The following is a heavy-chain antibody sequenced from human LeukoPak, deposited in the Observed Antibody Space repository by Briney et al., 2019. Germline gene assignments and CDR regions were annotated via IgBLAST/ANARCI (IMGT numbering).Heavy chain of an antibody. J-gene: IGHJ6*03. CDR3: ARSYSSSWSYYYYYYMDV. Sequence: PSETLSLTCTVSGGSISSYYWSWIRQPPGKGLEWIGYIYYSGSTNYNPSLKSRVTISVDTSKNQFSLKLRSVTAADTAVYYCARSYSSSWSYYYYYYMDVWGKGTTVTVSS. CDR2: IYYSGST. V-gene: IGHV4-59*01. D-gene: IGHD6-13*01. CDR1: GGSISSYY.